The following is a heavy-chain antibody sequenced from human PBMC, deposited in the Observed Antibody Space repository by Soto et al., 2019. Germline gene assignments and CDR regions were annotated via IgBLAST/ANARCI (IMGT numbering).Heavy chain of an antibody. Sequence: PSGAVYLTCSVPGASIGSGDDYWTLIHQAPGKGLDWIGYISDSGGTVYNPCLRSRLTIALDRSKNRLSIHLNSVTASDRAVYYCAKLQPPEFDPCGQGFPVTVTS. J-gene: IGHJ5*02. CDR2: ISDSGGT. CDR3: AKLQPPEFDP. CDR1: GASIGSGDDY. V-gene: IGHV4-30-4*08. D-gene: IGHD2-15*01.